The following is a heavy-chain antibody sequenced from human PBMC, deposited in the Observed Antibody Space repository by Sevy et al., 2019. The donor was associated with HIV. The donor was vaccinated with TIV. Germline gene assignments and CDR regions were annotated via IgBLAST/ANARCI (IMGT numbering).Heavy chain of an antibody. J-gene: IGHJ3*02. Sequence: GGSLRLSCAASGFTFSSYSMNWVRQAPGKGLEWVSYISSSSSTIYYADSVKGQFTISRDNAKNSLYLQMNSLRDEDTAVYYCARARSVTTWFVAAFDIWGQGTMVTVSS. D-gene: IGHD4-17*01. CDR2: ISSSSSTI. V-gene: IGHV3-48*02. CDR3: ARARSVTTWFVAAFDI. CDR1: GFTFSSYS.